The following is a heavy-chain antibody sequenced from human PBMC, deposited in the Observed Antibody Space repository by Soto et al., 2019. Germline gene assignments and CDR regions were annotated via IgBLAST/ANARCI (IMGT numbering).Heavy chain of an antibody. V-gene: IGHV3-30*18. D-gene: IGHD2-2*01. J-gene: IGHJ6*03. CDR2: ISYEGSNK. CDR1: GFTFSSYG. Sequence: QVQLVESGGGVVQPGRSLRLSCAASGFTFSSYGMHWVRQAPGKGLEWVAVISYEGSNKYYADSVKGRFTISRDNSKNTLYLQMNSRRAEDTAVYYCAKDGRYCSSTSCDYYYYYYMDVWGKGTTVTVSS. CDR3: AKDGRYCSSTSCDYYYYYYMDV.